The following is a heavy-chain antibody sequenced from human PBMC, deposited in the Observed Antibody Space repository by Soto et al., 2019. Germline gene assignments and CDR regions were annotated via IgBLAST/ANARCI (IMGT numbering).Heavy chain of an antibody. J-gene: IGHJ5*02. CDR1: GGSISSSNW. CDR2: IYRSGST. V-gene: IGHV4-4*02. Sequence: QVQLQESGPGLVKPSGTLSLTCAVSGGSISSSNWWSWVRQPPGKGLEWIGEIYRSGSTNYNPSLKSRVTISVDKSKNQFSLKLSSVTAADTAVYYCAGRGMVRGVMNWFDPWGQGTLVTVSS. CDR3: AGRGMVRGVMNWFDP. D-gene: IGHD3-10*01.